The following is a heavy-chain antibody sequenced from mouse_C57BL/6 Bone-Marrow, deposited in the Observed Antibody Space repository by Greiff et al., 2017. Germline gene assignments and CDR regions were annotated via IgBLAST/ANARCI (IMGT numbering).Heavy chain of an antibody. D-gene: IGHD1-1*01. CDR1: GYTFTSYW. Sequence: VQLQQPGAGLVRPGTSVKLSCKASGYTFTSYWMHWVKQRPGQGLEWIGVIDPSDSYTNYNQKFKGKATLTVDTSSSTAYMQLSSLTSEDSAVYYCARLGYYGSSYSYYAMDYWGQGTSVTVSS. CDR3: ARLGYYGSSYSYYAMDY. V-gene: IGHV1-59*01. CDR2: IDPSDSYT. J-gene: IGHJ4*01.